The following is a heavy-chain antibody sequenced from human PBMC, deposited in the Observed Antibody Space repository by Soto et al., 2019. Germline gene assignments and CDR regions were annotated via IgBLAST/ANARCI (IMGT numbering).Heavy chain of an antibody. CDR3: ARGRVAGKFDY. CDR1: GGSFSGYY. Sequence: SETLSLTCAVYGGSFSGYYWSWIRQPPGKGLEWIGEINHSGSTNYNPSLKSRVTISVDTSKNQFSLKLSSVTAADTAVYYCARGRVAGKFDYWGQGTLVTVSS. CDR2: INHSGST. V-gene: IGHV4-34*01. J-gene: IGHJ4*02. D-gene: IGHD6-19*01.